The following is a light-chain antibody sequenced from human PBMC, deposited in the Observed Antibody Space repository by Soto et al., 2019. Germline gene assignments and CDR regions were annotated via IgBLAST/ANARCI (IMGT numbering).Light chain of an antibody. CDR3: QQYNSYLYT. V-gene: IGKV1-5*01. CDR2: DAS. CDR1: QSISSW. J-gene: IGKJ2*01. Sequence: DIQMTQSRSSLSASVGDRVNITCRASQSISSWLAWYQQKPGKAPKLLIYDASSLESGVPSRFSGSGSGTEITLTISSLQPDDFATYYGQQYNSYLYTFGQGTKLEIK.